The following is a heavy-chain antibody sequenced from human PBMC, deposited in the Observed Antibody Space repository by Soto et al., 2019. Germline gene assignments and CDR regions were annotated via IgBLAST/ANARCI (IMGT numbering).Heavy chain of an antibody. D-gene: IGHD3-22*01. CDR2: ISAYNGNT. CDR1: GYTFTSYG. Sequence: GASVKVSCKASGYTFTSYGISWVRQAPGQGLEWMGWISAYNGNTNYAQKLQGRVTMTTDTSTSTANMELRSLRSDDTAMNYCATSSRITMIVVAPDAFDIWGQGTMVTVSS. V-gene: IGHV1-18*01. CDR3: ATSSRITMIVVAPDAFDI. J-gene: IGHJ3*02.